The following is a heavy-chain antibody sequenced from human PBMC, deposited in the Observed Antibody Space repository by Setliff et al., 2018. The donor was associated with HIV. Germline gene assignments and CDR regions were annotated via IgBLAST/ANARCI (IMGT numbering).Heavy chain of an antibody. CDR2: INAGDDNT. CDR1: GYTFSTNA. J-gene: IGHJ4*02. V-gene: IGHV1-3*01. CDR3: ARGSCSGCYLSDY. D-gene: IGHD6-19*01. Sequence: ASVKVSCKAFGYTFSTNAIHWVRQAPGQRLEWMGYINAGDDNTRYSEKFQGRVTTTRDTSANTAYMELSSLRSEDTAVYYCARGSCSGCYLSDYWGLGTLVTVSS.